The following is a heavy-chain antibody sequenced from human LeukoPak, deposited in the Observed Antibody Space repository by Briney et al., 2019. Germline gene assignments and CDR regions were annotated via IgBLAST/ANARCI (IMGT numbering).Heavy chain of an antibody. CDR2: IYYSGST. CDR1: GGSISSYY. D-gene: IGHD3-22*01. CDR3: ARNYYDSSGYKSFDY. J-gene: IGHJ4*02. V-gene: IGHV4-59*01. Sequence: SETLSLTCTVSGGSISSYYWSWIRQPAGKGLEWIGYIYYSGSTNYNPSLKSRVTISVDTSKNQFSLKLSSVTAADTAVYYRARNYYDSSGYKSFDYWGQGTLVTVSS.